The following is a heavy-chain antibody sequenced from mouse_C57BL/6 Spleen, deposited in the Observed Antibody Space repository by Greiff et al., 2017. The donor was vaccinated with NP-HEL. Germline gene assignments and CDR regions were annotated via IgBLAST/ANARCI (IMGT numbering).Heavy chain of an antibody. CDR2: ISDGGSYT. D-gene: IGHD2-4*01. Sequence: EVQWVESGGGLVKPGGSLKLSCAASGFTFSSYAMSWVRQTPEKRLEWVATISDGGSYTYYPDNVKGRFTISRDNAKNNLYLQMSHLKSEDTAMYYCARGGDYDWFAYWGQGTLVTVSA. J-gene: IGHJ3*01. CDR1: GFTFSSYA. CDR3: ARGGDYDWFAY. V-gene: IGHV5-4*01.